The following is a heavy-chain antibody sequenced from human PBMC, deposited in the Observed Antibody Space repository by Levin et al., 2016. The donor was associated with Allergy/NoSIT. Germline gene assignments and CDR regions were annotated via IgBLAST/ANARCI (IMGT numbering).Heavy chain of an antibody. CDR2: IDSYNGKT. V-gene: IGHV1-18*01. CDR3: AREGGSLPY. Sequence: WVRQAPGQGLEWMGWIDSYNGKTNYAQKFEDRVTMTTDPSINTAYMELRSLRSDDTAVYYCAREGGSLPYWGQGTQVTVSS. J-gene: IGHJ4*02. D-gene: IGHD1-26*01.